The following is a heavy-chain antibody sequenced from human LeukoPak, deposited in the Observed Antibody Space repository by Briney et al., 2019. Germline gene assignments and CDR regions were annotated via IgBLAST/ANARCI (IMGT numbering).Heavy chain of an antibody. CDR2: IYLYGTT. V-gene: IGHV4-4*02. CDR1: IGSISSSKW. Sequence: SETLSLTCSVSIGSISSSKWWSWARQSPVKGLEWIGEIYLYGTTNYNPSFTSRVTMSVDRSRNQFSLKLTSVTAADTAVYYCARQKWEQQGRDYYFNGLDVWGPGTTVIVSS. D-gene: IGHD1/OR15-1a*01. J-gene: IGHJ6*02. CDR3: ARQKWEQQGRDYYFNGLDV.